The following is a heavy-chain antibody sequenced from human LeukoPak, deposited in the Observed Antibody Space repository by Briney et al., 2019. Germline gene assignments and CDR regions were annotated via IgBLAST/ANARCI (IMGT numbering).Heavy chain of an antibody. CDR1: GGSISSGSYY. CDR3: ARVAYYYDSSGYPALAFDI. D-gene: IGHD3-22*01. J-gene: IGHJ3*02. CDR2: IYTSGST. V-gene: IGHV4-61*02. Sequence: SQTLSLTCTVSGGSISSGSYYWSWIRQPAGKGLEWIGRIYTSGSTNYNPSLKSRVTISVDTSKNQFSLKLSSVTAADTAVYYCARVAYYYDSSGYPALAFDIWGQGTMVTVSS.